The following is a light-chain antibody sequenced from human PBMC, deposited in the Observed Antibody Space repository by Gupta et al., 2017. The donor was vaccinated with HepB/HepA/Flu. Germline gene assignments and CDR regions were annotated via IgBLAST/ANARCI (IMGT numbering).Light chain of an antibody. CDR3: QVWDSSNDHPVI. V-gene: IGLV3-21*03. J-gene: IGLJ2*01. CDR1: NIGSRS. Sequence: SYVLTQPPSVSVAPGKTARITCGGNNIGSRSVHWNQQKPGQAPVVVVYDDSARPSGSPERFSGSNSGNTATLTISRVEAGDEADYYCQVWDSSNDHPVIFGGGTKLTVL. CDR2: DDS.